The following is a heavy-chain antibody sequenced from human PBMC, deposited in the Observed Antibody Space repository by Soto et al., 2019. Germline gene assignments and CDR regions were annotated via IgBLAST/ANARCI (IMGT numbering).Heavy chain of an antibody. CDR1: GGSISSGGYS. Sequence: PSETLSLTCAVSGGSISSGGYSWSWIRQPPGKGLEWIGYIYHSGSTYYNPSLKSRVTISVDRSKNQFSLKLSSVTAADTAVYYCARGATMVRGVIIGGSWFDPWGQGTRVTVS. D-gene: IGHD3-10*01. V-gene: IGHV4-30-2*01. CDR2: IYHSGST. J-gene: IGHJ5*02. CDR3: ARGATMVRGVIIGGSWFDP.